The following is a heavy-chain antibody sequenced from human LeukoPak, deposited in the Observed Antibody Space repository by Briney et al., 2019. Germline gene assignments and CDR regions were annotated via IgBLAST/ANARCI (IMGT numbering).Heavy chain of an antibody. CDR2: ISGSGGST. D-gene: IGHD3-22*01. Sequence: GGSLRLSCEASGFTFSNCAMSWVRQAPGKGLEWVSAISGSGGSTYYADSVEGRFTISRDNSKNTLYLQMNSLRAEDTAVYYCAKDGYYDSSGYYDYWGQGTLVTVSS. V-gene: IGHV3-23*01. CDR1: GFTFSNCA. J-gene: IGHJ4*02. CDR3: AKDGYYDSSGYYDY.